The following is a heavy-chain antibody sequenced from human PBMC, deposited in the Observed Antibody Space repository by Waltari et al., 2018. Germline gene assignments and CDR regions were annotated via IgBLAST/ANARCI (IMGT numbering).Heavy chain of an antibody. D-gene: IGHD1-1*01. V-gene: IGHV3-23*01. CDR3: AKDVGTGTTFFHY. CDR2: MSCSGGST. CDR1: GFTFSSYA. Sequence: EVQLLESGGGLVQPGGSLRLSCAASGFTFSSYAMSLVRQAPGKGLGWVSAMSCSGGSTYYADSVKGRFTISRDNSKNTLYLQMNSLRAEDTAVYYCAKDVGTGTTFFHYWGQGTLVTVSS. J-gene: IGHJ4*02.